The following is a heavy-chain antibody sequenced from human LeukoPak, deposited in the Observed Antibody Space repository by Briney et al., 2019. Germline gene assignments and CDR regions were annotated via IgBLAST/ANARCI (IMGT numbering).Heavy chain of an antibody. J-gene: IGHJ3*02. CDR3: ARGPYSYDSSGAFDI. Sequence: PSETLSLTCTVSGDSISSGDYYWRWIRQPAGKGLEWIGRISSSGSTNYNPSLKSRVTISVDTSKNQFSLKLSSVTAADTAVYFCARGPYSYDSSGAFDIWGQGTMVTVSS. V-gene: IGHV4-61*02. CDR2: ISSSGST. CDR1: GDSISSGDYY. D-gene: IGHD3-22*01.